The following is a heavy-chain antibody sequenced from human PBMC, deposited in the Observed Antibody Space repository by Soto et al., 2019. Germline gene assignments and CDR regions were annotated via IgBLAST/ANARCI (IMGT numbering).Heavy chain of an antibody. CDR1: GGSISSSSYY. Sequence: PSETLSLTCTVSGGSISSSSYYWGWIRQPPGKGLEWIGSIYYSGSTYYNPSLKSRVTISVDTSKNQFSLKLSSVTAADTAVYYCASSRGGSWSPFLWYYYYGMDVWGQGTTVT. J-gene: IGHJ6*02. V-gene: IGHV4-39*01. D-gene: IGHD6-13*01. CDR3: ASSRGGSWSPFLWYYYYGMDV. CDR2: IYYSGST.